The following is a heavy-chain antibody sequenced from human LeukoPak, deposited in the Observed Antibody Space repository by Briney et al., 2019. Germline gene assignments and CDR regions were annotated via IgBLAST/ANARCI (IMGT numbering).Heavy chain of an antibody. D-gene: IGHD3-10*01. J-gene: IGHJ4*02. CDR2: ISYDGSNK. CDR3: ARGSLRFGESPGY. CDR1: GFTFSSYW. Sequence: PGGSLRLSCAASGFTFSSYWMHWVRQAPGKGLEWVAVISYDGSNKYYADSVKGRFTISRDNSKNTLYLQMNSLRAEDTAVYYCARGSLRFGESPGYWGQGTLVTVSS. V-gene: IGHV3-30-3*01.